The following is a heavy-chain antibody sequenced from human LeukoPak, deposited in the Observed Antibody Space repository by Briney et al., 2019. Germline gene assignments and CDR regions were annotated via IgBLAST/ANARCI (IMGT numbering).Heavy chain of an antibody. CDR2: IYTSGST. J-gene: IGHJ4*02. CDR1: GGSISSYY. V-gene: IGHV4-4*07. D-gene: IGHD3-22*01. CDR3: ARGQNYYDSSSDYTFDY. Sequence: SETLSLTCTVSGGSISSYYWSWIRQPAGKGLERIGRIYTSGSTNYNPSLKSRVTMSVDTSKNQFSLKLSSVTAADTAVYYCARGQNYYDSSSDYTFDYWGQGTLVTVSS.